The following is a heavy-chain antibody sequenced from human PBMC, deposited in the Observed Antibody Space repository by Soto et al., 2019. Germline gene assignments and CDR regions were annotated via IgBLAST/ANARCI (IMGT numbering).Heavy chain of an antibody. J-gene: IGHJ6*01. CDR1: GYTFTGYY. CDR3: VGGIFRDHYSGMVV. CDR2: INPNSGGT. V-gene: IGHV1-2*04. Sequence: QVQLVQSGAEVRKPGASVKVSCKASGYTFTGYYIYWVRQAPGQGLEWMGWINPNSGGTNYARKFQGWVTMTRDTSTSTADIELSPPRPDATAVYSCVGGIFRDHYSGMVVWGQETRVTVTS.